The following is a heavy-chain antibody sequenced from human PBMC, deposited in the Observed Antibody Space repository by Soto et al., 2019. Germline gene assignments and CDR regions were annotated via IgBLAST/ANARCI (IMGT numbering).Heavy chain of an antibody. CDR3: ARAHMVVVPAAIGAPYYYYGMDV. CDR2: TYYRSKWYN. Sequence: PSQTLSLTCVISGDSVSSNSAAWNWIRQSPSRGLEWLGRTYYRSKWYNDYAVSVKSRITINPDTSKNPFSLQLNSVTPEDTAVYYCARAHMVVVPAAIGAPYYYYGMDVWGQGTTVTVSS. CDR1: GDSVSSNSAA. D-gene: IGHD2-2*01. J-gene: IGHJ6*02. V-gene: IGHV6-1*01.